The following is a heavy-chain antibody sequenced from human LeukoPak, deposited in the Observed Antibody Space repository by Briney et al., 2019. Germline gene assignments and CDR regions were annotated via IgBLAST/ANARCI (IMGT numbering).Heavy chain of an antibody. V-gene: IGHV3-21*01. J-gene: IGHJ4*02. CDR3: ARDPTQWFRYGYFDY. Sequence: GGSLRLSCAASGFTFSSYSMNWVRQAPGKGLEWVSSISSSSSYIYYADSVKGRFTISRDNAKNSLYLQMNSLRAEDTAVYYCARDPTQWFRYGYFDYWGQGTLVTVSS. D-gene: IGHD3-22*01. CDR1: GFTFSSYS. CDR2: ISSSSSYI.